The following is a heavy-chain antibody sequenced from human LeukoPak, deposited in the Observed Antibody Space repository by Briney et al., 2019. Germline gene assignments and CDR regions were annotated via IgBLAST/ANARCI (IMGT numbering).Heavy chain of an antibody. CDR3: AKDWDSSGWIKYYFDY. D-gene: IGHD6-19*01. Sequence: PGRSLRLSCAASGFTFSSYGMHWVRQAPGKGLEWVAVISYDGSNKYYADSVKGRFTTSRDNSKNTLYLQMNSLRAEDTAVYYCAKDWDSSGWIKYYFDYWGQGTLVTVSS. V-gene: IGHV3-30*18. J-gene: IGHJ4*02. CDR2: ISYDGSNK. CDR1: GFTFSSYG.